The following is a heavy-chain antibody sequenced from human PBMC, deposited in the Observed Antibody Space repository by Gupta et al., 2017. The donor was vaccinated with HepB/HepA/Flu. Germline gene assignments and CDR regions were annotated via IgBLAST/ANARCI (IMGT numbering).Heavy chain of an antibody. J-gene: IGHJ4*02. D-gene: IGHD6-19*01. CDR2: INHSGST. CDR1: GGSFSGYY. Sequence: QVQLQQWGAGLLKPSETLSLTCAVYGGSFSGYYWSWIRQPPGKGLEWIGEINHSGSTNYNPSLKSRVTISVDTSKNQFSLKLSSVNAADTAVYYCARDAGYSSGWSSPEFDYWGQGTLVTVSS. CDR3: ARDAGYSSGWSSPEFDY. V-gene: IGHV4-34*01.